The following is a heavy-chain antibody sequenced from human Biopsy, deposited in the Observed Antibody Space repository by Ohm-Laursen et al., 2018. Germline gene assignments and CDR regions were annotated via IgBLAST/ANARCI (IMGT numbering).Heavy chain of an antibody. CDR1: GDSVSSGSFY. J-gene: IGHJ4*02. Sequence: PGTLSLTCTVSGDSVSSGSFYWTWIRQPPGQGLEYIGYIYDRGSTANYNPSLEGRVTMSVDMPKNQFSLKLSSVTAADTAIYYCARGMRSSGWPYFDSWGQGTLVTVSS. V-gene: IGHV4-61*01. CDR3: ARGMRSSGWPYFDS. D-gene: IGHD6-19*01. CDR2: IYDRGSTA.